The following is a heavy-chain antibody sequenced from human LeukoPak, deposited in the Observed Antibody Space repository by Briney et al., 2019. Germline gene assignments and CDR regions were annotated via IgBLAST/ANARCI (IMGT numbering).Heavy chain of an antibody. CDR3: ARRRDLYSGSYYPFDY. CDR1: GYSFNSYW. D-gene: IGHD1-26*01. Sequence: GESLTISCMGSGYSFNSYWIGWVRQMPGKGLKWIGIIYPGDSDARYSPSFQGQVTISADKSISTAYLQWSSLKASDTAMYYCARRRDLYSGSYYPFDYWGQGTLVTVSS. V-gene: IGHV5-51*01. CDR2: IYPGDSDA. J-gene: IGHJ4*02.